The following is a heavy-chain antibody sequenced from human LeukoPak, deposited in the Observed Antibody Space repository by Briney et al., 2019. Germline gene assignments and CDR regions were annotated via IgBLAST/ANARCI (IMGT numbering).Heavy chain of an antibody. Sequence: GGSLRLSCEVSGFTFSSFEMNWVRQAPGKGLEWVSSISSSSSYIYYADSVKGRFTISRDNAKNSLYLQMNSLRAEDTAVYYCARDLLVVRGVFGHPALGMDVRGKGTTVTISS. D-gene: IGHD3-10*01. J-gene: IGHJ6*04. CDR2: ISSSSSYI. V-gene: IGHV3-21*01. CDR1: GFTFSSFE. CDR3: ARDLLVVRGVFGHPALGMDV.